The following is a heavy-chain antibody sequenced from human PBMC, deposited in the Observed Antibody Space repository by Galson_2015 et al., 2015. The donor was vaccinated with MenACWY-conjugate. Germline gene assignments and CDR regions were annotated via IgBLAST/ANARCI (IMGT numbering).Heavy chain of an antibody. J-gene: IGHJ2*01. CDR3: ARDLAVTGIWYFDL. Sequence: SLRLSCAASGFTISNYNMNWVRQAPGKGLEWVSSITSSSTYIKYADSVKGRFTISRDNTNNLLYLQMNSLRAEDTAVYYCARDLAVTGIWYFDLWGRGTLVTVSS. CDR2: ITSSSTYI. V-gene: IGHV3-21*01. D-gene: IGHD6-19*01. CDR1: GFTISNYN.